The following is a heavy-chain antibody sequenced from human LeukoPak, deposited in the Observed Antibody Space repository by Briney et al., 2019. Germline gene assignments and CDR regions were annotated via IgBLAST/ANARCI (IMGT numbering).Heavy chain of an antibody. CDR2: ISGSGGST. D-gene: IGHD2-2*02. CDR1: GFTFSSYA. CDR3: AREGYCSSTSCYTNYMDV. Sequence: PGGSLRLSCAASGFTFSSYAMSWVRQAPGKGLEWVSAISGSGGSTYYADSVKGRFTISRDNAKNSLYLQMNSLRAEDTAVYYCAREGYCSSTSCYTNYMDVWGKGTTVTVSS. J-gene: IGHJ6*03. V-gene: IGHV3-23*01.